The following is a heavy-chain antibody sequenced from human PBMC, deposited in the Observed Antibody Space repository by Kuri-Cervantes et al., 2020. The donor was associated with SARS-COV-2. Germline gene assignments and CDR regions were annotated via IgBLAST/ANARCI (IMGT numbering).Heavy chain of an antibody. V-gene: IGHV3-21*01. CDR3: ARAARVGFFDH. CDR1: GFTFSSYA. CDR2: ISSSSSII. Sequence: GGSLRLSCAASGFTFSSYAMNWIRQAPGKGLEWVASISSSSSIIYSADSVKGRFTISRDNAKQSLFLEMSSLRAEDTAVYYCARAARVGFFDHWGQGTRVTVSS. J-gene: IGHJ4*02. D-gene: IGHD3-16*01.